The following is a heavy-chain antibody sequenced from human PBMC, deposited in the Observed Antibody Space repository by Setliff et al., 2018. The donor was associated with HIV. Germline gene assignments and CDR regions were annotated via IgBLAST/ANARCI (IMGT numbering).Heavy chain of an antibody. CDR2: INPNNGDT. J-gene: IGHJ6*03. V-gene: IGHV1-2*06. Sequence: GASVKVSCKASGYTFTAYYLHWVRQAPGQGLEWMGRINPNNGDTNYAQKFQGRVTMTTDTSTSTAYMELRSLRSDDTAVYYCAREGKFRYYYYMDVWGKGTTVTVSS. CDR3: AREGKFRYYYYMDV. D-gene: IGHD3-10*01. CDR1: GYTFTAYY.